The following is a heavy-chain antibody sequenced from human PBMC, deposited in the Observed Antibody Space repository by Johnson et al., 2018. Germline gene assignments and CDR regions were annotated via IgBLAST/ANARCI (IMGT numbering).Heavy chain of an antibody. J-gene: IGHJ6*03. D-gene: IGHD3-3*01. V-gene: IGHV3-30*04. CDR1: GFTFSSYA. Sequence: QVQLVESGGGVVQPGRSLRLSCAASGFTFSSYAMHWVRQAPGKGLEWVAVISYDGSNKYYADSVKGRFTISRDNSKNTLYLQMNSLRAEDTAVYYCAKDGYDFWSNYYYYMDVWGKGTTVTVSS. CDR2: ISYDGSNK. CDR3: AKDGYDFWSNYYYYMDV.